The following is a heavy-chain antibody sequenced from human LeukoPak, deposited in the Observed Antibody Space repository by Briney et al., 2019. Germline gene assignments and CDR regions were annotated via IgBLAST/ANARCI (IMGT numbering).Heavy chain of an antibody. V-gene: IGHV4-38-2*02. CDR1: GYSISSGYY. J-gene: IGHJ4*02. D-gene: IGHD3-22*01. CDR2: IYHSGST. Sequence: SETLSLTCTVSGYSISSGYYWGWIRQPPGKGLEGIGSIYHSGSTYYNPSLKSRVTISVDTSKNQFSLKLSSVTAADTAVYYCARGERMWLGWSYWGQGTLVTVSS. CDR3: ARGERMWLGWSY.